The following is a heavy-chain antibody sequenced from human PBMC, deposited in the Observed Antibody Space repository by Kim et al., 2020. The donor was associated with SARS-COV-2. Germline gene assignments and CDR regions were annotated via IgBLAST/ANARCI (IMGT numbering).Heavy chain of an antibody. Sequence: APYAHSMKGRFTNSIDNSKDTLYLKMNSLGDEDTAVYYCTGLGGFSSWGQGTLVTVSS. J-gene: IGHJ5*02. CDR3: TGLGGFSS. D-gene: IGHD5-18*01. V-gene: IGHV3-23*01. CDR2: A.